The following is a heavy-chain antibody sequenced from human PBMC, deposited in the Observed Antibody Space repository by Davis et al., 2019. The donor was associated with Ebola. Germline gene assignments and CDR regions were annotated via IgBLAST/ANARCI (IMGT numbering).Heavy chain of an antibody. J-gene: IGHJ4*02. CDR3: TRFLEWLLGQDS. CDR2: TRSILYGGAI. CDR1: GFIFGDYA. V-gene: IGHV3-49*04. D-gene: IGHD3-3*01. Sequence: GESLKISCKGSGFIFGDYAINWVRQAPGKGLEWVGFTRSILYGGAIEYAASVKGRFIISRDDSKSIAHLQMNRLESGDTGIYYCTRFLEWLLGQDSWGQGNLVTVSS.